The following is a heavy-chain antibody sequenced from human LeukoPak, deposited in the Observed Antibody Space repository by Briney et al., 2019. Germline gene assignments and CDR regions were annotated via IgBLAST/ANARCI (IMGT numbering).Heavy chain of an antibody. Sequence: ASVKVSCKASGYTFTGYDIHWMRQAPGQGLEWMGWINPNSGGTNYAQKFQGRVTMTRDTSISTAYMELSRLRSDDTAVYYGARVSCSSTSCYLGAAYGMDVWGQGTTVTVSS. CDR3: ARVSCSSTSCYLGAAYGMDV. D-gene: IGHD2-2*01. CDR1: GYTFTGYD. J-gene: IGHJ6*02. CDR2: INPNSGGT. V-gene: IGHV1-2*02.